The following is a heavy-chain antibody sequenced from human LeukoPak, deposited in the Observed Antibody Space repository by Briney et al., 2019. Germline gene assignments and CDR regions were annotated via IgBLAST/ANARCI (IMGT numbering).Heavy chain of an antibody. CDR1: GGSISRYY. CDR2: IYYSGST. V-gene: IGHV4-59*12. CDR3: ARVVYSGSWGYFDY. Sequence: SETLSLTCTVSGGSISRYYWTWIRQPPGKGLEWIGYIYYSGSTNYNPSLKSRVTMSVDTSKTQFSLKLSSVTAADTAVYYCARVVYSGSWGYFDYWGQGTLVTVSS. J-gene: IGHJ4*02. D-gene: IGHD3-10*01.